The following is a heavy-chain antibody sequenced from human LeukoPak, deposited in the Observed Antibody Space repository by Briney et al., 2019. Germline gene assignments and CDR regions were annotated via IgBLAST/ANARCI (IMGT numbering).Heavy chain of an antibody. D-gene: IGHD2-2*01. J-gene: IGHJ6*02. CDR2: IYYGGST. V-gene: IGHV4-39*07. Sequence: SETLSLTCTVSGGSISSSSYYWGWIRQPPGKGLEWIGSIYYGGSTYYNSSPKSRVTISVDTSKNQFSLRVSSVTAADTAVYYCARDAGHQLSRRNYYAMDVWGQGTTVTVS. CDR1: GGSISSSSYY. CDR3: ARDAGHQLSRRNYYAMDV.